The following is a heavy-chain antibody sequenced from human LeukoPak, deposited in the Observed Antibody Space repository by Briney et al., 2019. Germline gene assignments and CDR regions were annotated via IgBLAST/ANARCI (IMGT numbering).Heavy chain of an antibody. Sequence: GGSLRLSCAASVFTFSSYAMSWVRQAPGKGLEWVSAITGSGGSTFYADSVKGRFTISRDNSKNTLFLQMASLRADDTAVYFCAKPMREGNYGDYLIWGQGTLVTVSS. J-gene: IGHJ4*02. D-gene: IGHD4-17*01. CDR2: ITGSGGST. CDR3: AKPMREGNYGDYLI. V-gene: IGHV3-23*01. CDR1: VFTFSSYA.